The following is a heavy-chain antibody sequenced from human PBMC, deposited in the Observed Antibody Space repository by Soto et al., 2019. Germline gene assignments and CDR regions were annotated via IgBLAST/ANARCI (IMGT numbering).Heavy chain of an antibody. J-gene: IGHJ4*02. CDR3: ARDERSVY. CDR2: ISSSSTI. V-gene: IGHV3-48*02. Sequence: GRSQRVSCAAAGLTYISYSMDWARQAPGKGLEGVSNISSSSTIYYADSVKGRFTITRDNDKNSLSLQMNSLRDEDTAVYYCARDERSVYWGQGTLVTVSS. CDR1: GLTYISYS. D-gene: IGHD6-6*01.